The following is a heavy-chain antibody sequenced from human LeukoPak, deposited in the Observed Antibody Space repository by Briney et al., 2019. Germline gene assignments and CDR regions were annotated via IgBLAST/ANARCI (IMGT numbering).Heavy chain of an antibody. CDR2: VTGSGGST. CDR1: GFTFSSYA. V-gene: IGHV3-23*01. J-gene: IGHJ4*02. Sequence: PGGSLRLSCAASGFTFSSYAMNWVRQAPGKGLEWVSAVTGSGGSTNYADSVKGRFTISRDNSKNTLYLQMNSLRAEDTAVYYCASNPVMVRGVIMHWGQGTLVTVSS. D-gene: IGHD3-10*01. CDR3: ASNPVMVRGVIMH.